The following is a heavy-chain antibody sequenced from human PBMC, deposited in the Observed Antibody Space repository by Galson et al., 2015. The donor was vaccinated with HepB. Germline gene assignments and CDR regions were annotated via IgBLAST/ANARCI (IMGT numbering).Heavy chain of an antibody. J-gene: IGHJ3*02. CDR1: GFTFSDYE. CDR2: ISSSGSTI. D-gene: IGHD6-19*01. Sequence: SLRLSCAASGFTFSDYEINWVRQAPGKGLEWISYISSSGSTIYCADSVKGRFTSSRDSAKNSLFLQMNSPRAEDTAVYYCAVTGRSSGWYLGAFDIWGQGTMVTVSS. V-gene: IGHV3-48*03. CDR3: AVTGRSSGWYLGAFDI.